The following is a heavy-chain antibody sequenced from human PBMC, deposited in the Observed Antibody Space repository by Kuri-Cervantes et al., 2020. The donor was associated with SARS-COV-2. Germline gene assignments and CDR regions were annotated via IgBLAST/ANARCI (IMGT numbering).Heavy chain of an antibody. J-gene: IGHJ5*02. Sequence: ESLKISCAVYGGSFSGYYWSWIRQPPGKGLEWIGEINHSGSTNYNPSLKSRVTISVDTSKNQFSLKLSSVTAADTAVYYCARHSTRINWFDPWGQGTLVTVSS. CDR1: GGSFSGYY. CDR2: INHSGST. CDR3: ARHSTRINWFDP. V-gene: IGHV4-34*01.